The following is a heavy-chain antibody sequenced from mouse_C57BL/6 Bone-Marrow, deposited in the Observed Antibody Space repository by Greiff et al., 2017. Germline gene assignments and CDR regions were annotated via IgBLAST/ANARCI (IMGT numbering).Heavy chain of an antibody. CDR3: ARWGPGSSYKYYFDY. J-gene: IGHJ2*01. Sequence: LMESDAELVKPGASVKISCKVSGYTFTDHTIHWMKQRPEQGLEWIGYIYPRDGSTKYNEKFKGKATLTADKSSSTAYMQLNSLTSEDSAVYFCARWGPGSSYKYYFDYWGQGTTLTVSS. CDR2: IYPRDGST. V-gene: IGHV1-78*01. D-gene: IGHD1-1*01. CDR1: GYTFTDHT.